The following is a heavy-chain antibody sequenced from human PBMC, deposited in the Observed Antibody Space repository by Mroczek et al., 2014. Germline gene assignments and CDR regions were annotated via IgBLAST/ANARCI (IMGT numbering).Heavy chain of an antibody. D-gene: IGHD3-3*01. CDR2: ISYDGSNK. Sequence: QVQLVQSGGGVVQPGRSLRLSCAASGFTFSSYAMHWVRQAPGKGLEWVAVISYDGSNKYYADSVKGRFTISRDNSKNTLYLQMNSLRAEDTAVYYCARAGRDFWSGYLDYWGQGTLVTVSS. CDR3: ARAGRDFWSGYLDY. CDR1: GFTFSSYA. V-gene: IGHV3-30-3*01. J-gene: IGHJ4*02.